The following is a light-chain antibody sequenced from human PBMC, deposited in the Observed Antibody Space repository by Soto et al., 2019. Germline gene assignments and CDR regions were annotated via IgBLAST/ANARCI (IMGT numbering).Light chain of an antibody. CDR1: QTIDNT. J-gene: IGKJ4*01. CDR2: DAS. CDR3: QQYGVTPPNT. Sequence: EIVRTQSPATPSLSPGERATLSCRASQTIDNTLAWYQQKPGQAPRLLIFDASTRATGIPARFSGSGSGTDFTLTISGLEPEDLALYCGQQYGVTPPNTVGGGTKGDIK. V-gene: IGKV3-15*01.